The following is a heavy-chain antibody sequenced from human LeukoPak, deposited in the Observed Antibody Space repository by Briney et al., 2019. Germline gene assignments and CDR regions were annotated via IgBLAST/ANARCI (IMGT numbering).Heavy chain of an antibody. V-gene: IGHV3-74*01. CDR3: GRGLVGRGRWSWFDP. CDR1: GFTFSSYW. J-gene: IGHJ5*02. D-gene: IGHD3-10*01. Sequence: GGSLRLSCAASGFTFSSYWMHWVRQAPGKGLVWVSRINSDGSSTSYADSVKGRFTISRDNAKNTLYLQMNSLRAEDTAVYFLGRGLVGRGRWSWFDPWGQGTLVTVSS. CDR2: INSDGSST.